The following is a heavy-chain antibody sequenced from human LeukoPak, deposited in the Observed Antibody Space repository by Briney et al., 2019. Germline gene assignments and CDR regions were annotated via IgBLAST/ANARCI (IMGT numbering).Heavy chain of an antibody. CDR1: GFTFSSYG. D-gene: IGHD1-26*01. CDR3: ARDGIIVGAQGFDY. V-gene: IGHV3-30*02. CDR2: IRYDGRNK. J-gene: IGHJ4*02. Sequence: GGSLRLSCAASGFTFSSYGMLWVRQAPGKGLEWVAFIRYDGRNKYYADSVKGRFTISRDNSKNTMYLQVNSLRAEDTAVYYCARDGIIVGAQGFDYWGQGTLVTVSS.